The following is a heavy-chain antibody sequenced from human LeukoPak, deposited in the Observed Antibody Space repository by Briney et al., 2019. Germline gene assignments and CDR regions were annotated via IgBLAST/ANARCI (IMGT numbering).Heavy chain of an antibody. D-gene: IGHD2-2*01. Sequence: GGSRRLSCAASGFTFSNSAMSWVRQAPGKGLEWVSAISGSGGSTYYADSVKGRFTISRHNSKNTLYLQMNSLRAEDTAVYYCAKRPDRSWFDPWGQGTLVTVSS. CDR2: ISGSGGST. CDR1: GFTFSNSA. J-gene: IGHJ5*02. V-gene: IGHV3-23*01. CDR3: AKRPDRSWFDP.